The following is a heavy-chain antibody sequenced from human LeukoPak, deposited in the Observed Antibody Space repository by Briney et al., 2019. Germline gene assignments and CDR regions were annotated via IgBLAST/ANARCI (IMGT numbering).Heavy chain of an antibody. D-gene: IGHD3-10*01. V-gene: IGHV3-23*01. J-gene: IGHJ4*02. Sequence: PGGSLRLSCAASGFTFSSFVMSWVRQAPGKGLEWVSSICGSGGGTYYADSVKGRFTISRDNSKNTLYLLMNSLRGDDTALYYCAKISGSGSSHSDYWGQGTLVT. CDR3: AKISGSGSSHSDY. CDR2: ICGSGGGT. CDR1: GFTFSSFV.